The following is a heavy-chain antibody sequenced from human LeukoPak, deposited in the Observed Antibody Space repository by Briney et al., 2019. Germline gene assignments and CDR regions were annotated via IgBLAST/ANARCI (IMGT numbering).Heavy chain of an antibody. J-gene: IGHJ4*02. Sequence: PGGSLRLSCAASGFTFNSYAMSWVRQAPGKGLEWVSVISGSGDTVYYANSVKGRFTISRDNSKNTLYLQMNSLRAEDTAVYFCATPNRGYGGIFDYWGQGTLVTVSS. CDR1: GFTFNSYA. V-gene: IGHV3-23*01. D-gene: IGHD6-25*01. CDR2: ISGSGDTV. CDR3: ATPNRGYGGIFDY.